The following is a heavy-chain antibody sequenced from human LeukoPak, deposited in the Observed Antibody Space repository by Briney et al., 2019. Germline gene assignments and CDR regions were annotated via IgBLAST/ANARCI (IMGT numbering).Heavy chain of an antibody. V-gene: IGHV1-8*01. J-gene: IGHJ4*02. Sequence: ASVKVSCKASGYTFTSYDINWVRQATGQGLEWMGWMNPNSGNTGYAQKFQGRVTMTRNTSISTAYMELSSLRSEDTAVYYCARGDSPIVGASKRKLDYWGQGTLVTVSS. CDR1: GYTFTSYD. CDR2: MNPNSGNT. D-gene: IGHD1-26*01. CDR3: ARGDSPIVGASKRKLDY.